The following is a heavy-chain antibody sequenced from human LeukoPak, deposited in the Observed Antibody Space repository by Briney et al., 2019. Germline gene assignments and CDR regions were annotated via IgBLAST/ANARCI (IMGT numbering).Heavy chain of an antibody. CDR2: IIPILGIA. Sequence: ASVKVSCKASGGTFSSYAISWVRQAPGQGLEWMGRIIPILGIANYAQKFQGRVTITADKSTSTAYMELSSLRSEDTAVYYCARAGYSGYGAYAFDIWGQGTMVTVSS. D-gene: IGHD5-12*01. CDR1: GGTFSSYA. V-gene: IGHV1-69*04. CDR3: ARAGYSGYGAYAFDI. J-gene: IGHJ3*02.